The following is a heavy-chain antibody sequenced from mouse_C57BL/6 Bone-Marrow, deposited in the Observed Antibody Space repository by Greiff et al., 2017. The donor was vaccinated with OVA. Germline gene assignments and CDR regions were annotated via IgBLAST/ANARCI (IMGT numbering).Heavy chain of an antibody. V-gene: IGHV1-19*01. D-gene: IGHD2-5*01. CDR2: INPYNGGT. CDR3: ARYYSNFYYYAMDY. J-gene: IGHJ4*01. Sequence: EVQLQQSGPVLVKPGASVKMSCKASGYTFTDYYMNWVKQSHGKSLEWIGVINPYNGGTSYNQKFKGKATLTVDKSSSTAYMELNSLTSEDSAVYYCARYYSNFYYYAMDYWGQGTSVTVSS. CDR1: GYTFTDYY.